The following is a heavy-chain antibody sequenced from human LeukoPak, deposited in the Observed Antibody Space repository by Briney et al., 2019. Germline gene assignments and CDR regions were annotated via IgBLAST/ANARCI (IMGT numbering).Heavy chain of an antibody. Sequence: PSETLSLTCTVSGVSISGSSYYWGWIRQPPGKGLEWIGNIYYSGSTYYNPSLKSRVTISVDTSKNQFSLKLSSVTAADTAVYYCARGLVVRGPPWGQGTLVTVSS. CDR2: IYYSGST. D-gene: IGHD3-10*01. J-gene: IGHJ5*02. CDR1: GVSISGSSYY. CDR3: ARGLVVRGPP. V-gene: IGHV4-39*07.